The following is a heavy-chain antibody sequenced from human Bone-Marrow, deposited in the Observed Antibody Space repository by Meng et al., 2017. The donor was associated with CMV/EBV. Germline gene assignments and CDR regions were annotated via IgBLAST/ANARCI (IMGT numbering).Heavy chain of an antibody. CDR2: ISAYNGNT. CDR1: GYTFTSYG. Sequence: ASVKVSCKASGYTFTSYGISWVRQAPGQGLEWMGWISAYNGNTNYAQKLQGRVTMTRDTSTSTVYMELSSLRSEDTAVYYCAIPTYDFWSGYSSFDNWGQGTMVTVSS. CDR3: AIPTYDFWSGYSSFDN. D-gene: IGHD3-3*01. J-gene: IGHJ4*03. V-gene: IGHV1-18*01.